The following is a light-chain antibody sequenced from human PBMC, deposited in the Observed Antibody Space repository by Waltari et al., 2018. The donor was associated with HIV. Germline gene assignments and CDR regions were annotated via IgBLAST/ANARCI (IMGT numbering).Light chain of an antibody. V-gene: IGLV2-8*01. CDR3: SSYAGSHNFVG. CDR2: GVS. J-gene: IGLJ2*01. CDR1: SSDVGGYNY. Sequence: QSALTQPPSASGSPGQSVTISCTGTSSDVGGYNYVSWYQQHPGKAPKVIIYGVSKRPSGVPDRFSGSKSGNTACLTVSGRQAEAGADYYCSSYAGSHNFVGFGGGTKLTVL.